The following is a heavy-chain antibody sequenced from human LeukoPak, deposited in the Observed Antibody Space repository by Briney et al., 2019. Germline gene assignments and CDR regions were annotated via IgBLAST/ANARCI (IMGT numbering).Heavy chain of an antibody. J-gene: IGHJ6*03. CDR2: TIPIFGTA. CDR3: ASAVVVPAAINDYYYYMDV. V-gene: IGHV1-69*13. Sequence: SVKVSCKASGGTFSSYAISWVRQAPGQGLEWMGGTIPIFGTANYAQKFQGRVTITADESTSTAYMELSSLRSEDTAVYYCASAVVVPAAINDYYYYMDVWGKGTTVTVSS. D-gene: IGHD2-2*02. CDR1: GGTFSSYA.